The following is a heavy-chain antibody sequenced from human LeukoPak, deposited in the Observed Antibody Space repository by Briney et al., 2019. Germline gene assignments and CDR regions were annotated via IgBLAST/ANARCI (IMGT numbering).Heavy chain of an antibody. CDR1: GFTFSSYA. Sequence: GGSLRLSCAASGFTFSSYAMSWVRQAPGKGLEWVSVIYSGGSTYYADSVKGRFTISRDNSKNTLYLQMNSLRAEDTAVYYCARAPGGISAANWGQGTLVTVSS. CDR3: ARAPGGISAAN. CDR2: IYSGGST. V-gene: IGHV3-66*01. D-gene: IGHD1-20*01. J-gene: IGHJ4*02.